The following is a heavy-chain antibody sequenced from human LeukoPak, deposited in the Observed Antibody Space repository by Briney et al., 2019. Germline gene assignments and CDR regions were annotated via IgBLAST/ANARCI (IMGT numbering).Heavy chain of an antibody. CDR2: IKNNGEEH. CDR3: ARELRTFDS. CDR1: AFTVSSYW. Sequence: GYLRFYCAASAFTVSSYWMAWVRPAPGQGLEWVDNIKNNGEEHNYVDSVEDRFTITREDAQNSLYLHRTSLRVEDTAVYYCARELRTFDSWGQGTLVTVSS. V-gene: IGHV3-7*01. J-gene: IGHJ4*02. D-gene: IGHD3-3*01.